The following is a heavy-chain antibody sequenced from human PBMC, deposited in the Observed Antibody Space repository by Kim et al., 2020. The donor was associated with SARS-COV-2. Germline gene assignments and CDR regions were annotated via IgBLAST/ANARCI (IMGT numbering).Heavy chain of an antibody. CDR1: AFTLNNVW. V-gene: IGHV3-15*01. CDR3: TTFNRQDAFHA. J-gene: IGHJ3*01. Sequence: GGSLRLSCAASAFTLNNVWMNWVRQPPGKGLEWLGVIKNKPTGGTTHFAALVEGRFTISKDDSKNMLYLPINSLKTEDTAMYYCTTFNRQDAFHAWG. CDR2: IKNKPTGGTT.